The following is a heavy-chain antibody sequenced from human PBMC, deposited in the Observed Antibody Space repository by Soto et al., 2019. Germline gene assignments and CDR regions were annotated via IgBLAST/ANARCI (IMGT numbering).Heavy chain of an antibody. CDR1: GYSFTAYH. V-gene: IGHV1-2*02. Sequence: QVQLVQSGAEVKKPGASVKVSCKASGYSFTAYHLYWVRQAPGQGLEWMGWINPNTGDTTYAQKFQGRVTMTRDTSISTVYMQVSRLTSDDTAVYYCARDRYTRRYAWFDPWGQGTLVTVSS. D-gene: IGHD3-16*02. CDR2: INPNTGDT. J-gene: IGHJ5*02. CDR3: ARDRYTRRYAWFDP.